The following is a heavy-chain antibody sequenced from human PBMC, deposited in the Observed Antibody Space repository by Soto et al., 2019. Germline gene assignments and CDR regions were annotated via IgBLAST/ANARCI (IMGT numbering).Heavy chain of an antibody. CDR1: GFTFSSYA. V-gene: IGHV3-23*01. CDR2: ISGSGGST. Sequence: GGSLRLSCAASGFTFSSYAMSWVRQAPGKGLEWVSAISGSGGSTYYADSVKGRFTISRDNSKNTLYLQMNSLRAEDTAVYYCARKLLYAYYGMDVWGQGTTVTVSS. CDR3: ARKLLYAYYGMDV. J-gene: IGHJ6*02. D-gene: IGHD3-10*01.